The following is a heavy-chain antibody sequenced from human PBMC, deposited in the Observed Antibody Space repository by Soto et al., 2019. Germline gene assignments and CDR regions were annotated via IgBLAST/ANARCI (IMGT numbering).Heavy chain of an antibody. CDR2: INPNSGGT. D-gene: IGHD3-10*01. CDR3: ARDRERGSGGAFDI. Sequence: ASVKVSCKASGYTFTGYYMHWVRQAPGQGLEWMGWINPNSGGTNYAQKFQGWVTMTRDTSISTAYMELSRLRSDDTAVYYCARDRERGSGGAFDIWGQGTMVTVSS. J-gene: IGHJ3*02. CDR1: GYTFTGYY. V-gene: IGHV1-2*04.